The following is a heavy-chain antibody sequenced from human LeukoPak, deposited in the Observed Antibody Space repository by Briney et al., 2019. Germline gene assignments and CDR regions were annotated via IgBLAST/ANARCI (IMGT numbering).Heavy chain of an antibody. CDR2: IYYSGST. V-gene: IGHV4-39*07. Sequence: SETLSLTCTVSGGSISSSSYYWGWIRQPPGKGLEWIGSIYYSGSTYYNPSLKSRVTMSVDTSKNQFSLKLSSVTAADTAVYYCARDHDFWSGYHHHPPHAFDIWGQGTMVTVXS. CDR1: GGSISSSSYY. J-gene: IGHJ3*02. D-gene: IGHD3-3*01. CDR3: ARDHDFWSGYHHHPPHAFDI.